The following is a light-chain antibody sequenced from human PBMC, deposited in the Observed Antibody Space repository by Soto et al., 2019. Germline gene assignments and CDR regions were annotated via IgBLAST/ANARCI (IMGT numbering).Light chain of an antibody. Sequence: DIQMTQSPSSLSASVGDRITITCRASQDISNYLAWYRQKPGKVPKLLIYSASTLQSGVPSRFSGSGSGTEFTPTISRLQHEDVATYFCQKYNAARTFGQGTRLEIK. CDR2: SAS. CDR3: QKYNAART. CDR1: QDISNY. V-gene: IGKV1-27*01. J-gene: IGKJ5*01.